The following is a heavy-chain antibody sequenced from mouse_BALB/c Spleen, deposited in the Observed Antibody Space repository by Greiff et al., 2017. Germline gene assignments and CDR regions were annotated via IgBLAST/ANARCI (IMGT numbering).Heavy chain of an antibody. J-gene: IGHJ4*01. CDR2: IYPSDSYT. Sequence: QVQLQQPGAELVRPGASVKLSCKASGYTFTSYWINWVKQRPGQGLEWIGNIYPSDSYTNYNRKFKDKATLTVDKSSSTAYMQLSSPTSEDSAVYYCTRWVTTRGYAMDYWGQGTSVTVSS. CDR1: GYTFTSYW. V-gene: IGHV1-69*02. CDR3: TRWVTTRGYAMDY. D-gene: IGHD2-1*01.